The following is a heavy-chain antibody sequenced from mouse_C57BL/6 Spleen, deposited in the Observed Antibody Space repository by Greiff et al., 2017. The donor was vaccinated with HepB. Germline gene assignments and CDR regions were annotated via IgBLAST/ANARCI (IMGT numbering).Heavy chain of an antibody. CDR2: IDPYDSET. V-gene: IGHV1-52*01. J-gene: IGHJ4*01. CDR1: GYTFTSYW. Sequence: VQLQQPGAELVRPGSSVKLSCKASGYTFTSYWMHWVKQRPIQGLEWIGNIDPYDSETHYNQKFKDKATLTVDKSSSTAYMQLSSLTSEDSAVYYCARSSDGYPFYYAMDYWGQGTSVTVSS. CDR3: ARSSDGYPFYYAMDY. D-gene: IGHD2-3*01.